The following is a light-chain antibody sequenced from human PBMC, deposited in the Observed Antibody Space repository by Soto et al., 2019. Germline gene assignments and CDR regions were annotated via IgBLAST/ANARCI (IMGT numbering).Light chain of an antibody. CDR3: CSYAGSPYV. J-gene: IGLJ1*01. V-gene: IGLV2-8*01. Sequence: QSVLTQPPSASGSPGQSVTISCTGTSSDVGGYNYVSWYQHHPGKAPKLIIYEVYKRPSGVPDRFSGSKSGNTASLTISGLQAEDEADYYCCSYAGSPYVFGTGTKVTVL. CDR2: EVY. CDR1: SSDVGGYNY.